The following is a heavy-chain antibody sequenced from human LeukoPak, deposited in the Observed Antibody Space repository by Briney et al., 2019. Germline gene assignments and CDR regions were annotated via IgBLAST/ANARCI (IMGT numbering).Heavy chain of an antibody. Sequence: GGSLRLSCAASGFTFSSYGMHWVRQAPGKGLEWVAVIWYDGSNKYYADSVKGRFTISRDNSKNTLYLQRNSLRAEDTAVYYGARATNYCGGDGYSQFGYFQHWGQGTLVTVSS. CDR1: GFTFSSYG. D-gene: IGHD2-21*02. CDR3: ARATNYCGGDGYSQFGYFQH. J-gene: IGHJ1*01. V-gene: IGHV3-33*01. CDR2: IWYDGSNK.